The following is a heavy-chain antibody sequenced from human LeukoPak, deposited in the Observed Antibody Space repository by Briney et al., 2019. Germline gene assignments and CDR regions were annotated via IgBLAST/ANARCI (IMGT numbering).Heavy chain of an antibody. V-gene: IGHV1-24*01. J-gene: IGHJ4*02. Sequence: ASVKVSCKVSGYSLTELSMHWVRQTPGKGLEWMGGFDPEAGETIYAQKFQGRVTMTEDASTDTAYMELSSLRSEDTAVFYCATWAGAVIVDKNGGVYWGQGTLVTVSS. CDR1: GYSLTELS. D-gene: IGHD3-22*01. CDR3: ATWAGAVIVDKNGGVY. CDR2: FDPEAGET.